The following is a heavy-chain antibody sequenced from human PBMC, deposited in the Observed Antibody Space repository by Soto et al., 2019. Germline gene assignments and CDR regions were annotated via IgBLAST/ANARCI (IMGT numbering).Heavy chain of an antibody. J-gene: IGHJ3*02. Sequence: SVKVSCKASGGTFSSYAISWVRQVPGQGLEWMGGIIPIFGTADYAQKFQGRVTITADESTSTAYVELSSLRSEDTAVYYCARVWGGAFDIWGQGTMVTVSS. D-gene: IGHD3-10*01. CDR3: ARVWGGAFDI. CDR2: IIPIFGTA. V-gene: IGHV1-69*13. CDR1: GGTFSSYA.